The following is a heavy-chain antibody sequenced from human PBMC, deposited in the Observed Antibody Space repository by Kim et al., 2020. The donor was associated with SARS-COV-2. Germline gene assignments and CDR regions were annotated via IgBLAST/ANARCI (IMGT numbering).Heavy chain of an antibody. CDR2: IINGGDIT. V-gene: IGHV3-23*01. CDR3: AKGSNYGYGYYFDY. CDR1: GFTFSSHV. D-gene: IGHD5-18*01. J-gene: IGHJ4*02. Sequence: GGSPRLSCAASGFTFSSHVMGWVRQAPGKGLEWVSSIINGGDITYYAGSVKGRFTISRDNSKNTLYLQMSSLRAEDTAVYFCAKGSNYGYGYYFDYWGQGTLLTVSS.